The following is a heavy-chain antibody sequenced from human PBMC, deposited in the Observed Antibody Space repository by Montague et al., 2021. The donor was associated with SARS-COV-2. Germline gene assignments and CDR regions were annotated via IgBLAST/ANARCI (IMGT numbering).Heavy chain of an antibody. Sequence: TLSLTCTVSGGSISSGSYYWSWIRQPAGKGLEWIVRINTSGTXNYSFSLQSRVTISVDTSKNQFSLKLTTVTAADTAVYYCARAHSGSWAHLDNWGQGSLVTVSS. J-gene: IGHJ4*02. CDR2: INTSGTX. CDR1: GGSISSGSYY. CDR3: ARAHSGSWAHLDN. V-gene: IGHV4-61*02. D-gene: IGHD6-13*01.